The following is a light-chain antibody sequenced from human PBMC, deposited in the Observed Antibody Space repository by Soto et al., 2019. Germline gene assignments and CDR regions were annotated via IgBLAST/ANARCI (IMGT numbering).Light chain of an antibody. CDR1: QSVSSY. V-gene: IGKV3-11*01. Sequence: EIVLTQSPATLSLSPGERATLSCRASQSVSSYLAWYQQKPGQAPSLLIYDASNRATGIPARFSGSGSGIDFTLTISRLEPEDFAVYYCRQRSNWPRTFGGGTKVEIK. J-gene: IGKJ4*01. CDR3: RQRSNWPRT. CDR2: DAS.